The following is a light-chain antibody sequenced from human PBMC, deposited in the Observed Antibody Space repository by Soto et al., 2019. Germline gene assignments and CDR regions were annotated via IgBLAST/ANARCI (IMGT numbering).Light chain of an antibody. CDR3: QTWVTGMEV. CDR1: SGHSSYA. V-gene: IGLV4-69*01. J-gene: IGLJ2*01. Sequence: QLVLTQSPSASASLGASVKLTCTLSSGHSSYAIAWHQQQPEKGPRYLMKLNSDGSHSKGDGIPDRFSGSSSGAERYLTISSLQSEDEADYYCQTWVTGMEVFGGRTKLTVL. CDR2: LNSDGSH.